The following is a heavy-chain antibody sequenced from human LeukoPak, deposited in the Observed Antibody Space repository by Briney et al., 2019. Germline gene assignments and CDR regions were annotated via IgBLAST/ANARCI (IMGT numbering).Heavy chain of an antibody. CDR1: GGSISSSSYY. CDR2: IYYSGST. Sequence: KTSETLSLTCTVSGGSISSSSYYWGWIRQPPGKGLEWIGSIYYSGSTYYNPSLKSRVTMSVDTSKNQFSLKLSSVTAADTAVYYCARSPRYQPGDFLFDYWGQGTLVTVSS. J-gene: IGHJ4*02. CDR3: ARSPRYQPGDFLFDY. V-gene: IGHV4-39*07. D-gene: IGHD2-2*01.